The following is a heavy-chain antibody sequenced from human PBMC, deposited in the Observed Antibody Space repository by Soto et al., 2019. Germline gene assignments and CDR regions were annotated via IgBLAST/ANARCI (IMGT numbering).Heavy chain of an antibody. CDR3: ASQALLRYFDWLTNWFGP. CDR2: IYHSGTT. CDR1: GDSIRSAHYF. V-gene: IGHV4-39*01. J-gene: IGHJ5*02. D-gene: IGHD3-9*01. Sequence: PSETLSLTCSVFGDSIRSAHYFWGWVRQPPGKELEWIGSIYHSGTTYYNPSLKSRVTISVDTSKNQFSLKLSSVTAADTAVYYCASQALLRYFDWLTNWFGPWGQGTLVTVSS.